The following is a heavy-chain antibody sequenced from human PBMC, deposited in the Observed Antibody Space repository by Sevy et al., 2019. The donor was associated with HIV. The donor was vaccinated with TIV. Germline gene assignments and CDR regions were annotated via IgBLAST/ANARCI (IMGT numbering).Heavy chain of an antibody. J-gene: IGHJ4*02. CDR3: ATTKDYYDSSGYPFDY. CDR1: GFSFSNYW. V-gene: IGHV3-7*03. Sequence: GGSLRLSCAASGFSFSNYWMSWVRQAPGKGLEWVANIKRDGSEKYYVASVKGRFTISRDNAKTSLFLQMNSLRGEDTAVYYCATTKDYYDSSGYPFDYWGQGTLVTVSS. D-gene: IGHD3-22*01. CDR2: IKRDGSEK.